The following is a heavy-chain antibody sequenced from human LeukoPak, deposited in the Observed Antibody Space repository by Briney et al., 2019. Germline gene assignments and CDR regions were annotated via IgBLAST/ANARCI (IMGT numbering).Heavy chain of an antibody. V-gene: IGHV3-30-3*01. D-gene: IGHD3-10*01. CDR1: GFTFSSYA. CDR3: ARPLRRITMVRGVIFDY. J-gene: IGHJ4*02. CDR2: ISNDGSNK. Sequence: PGGSLRLSCAASGFTFSSYAMHWVRQAPGKGLEWVAVISNDGSNKYYADSVKGRFTISRDNSKNTLYLQMNSLRAEDTAVYYCARPLRRITMVRGVIFDYWGQGTLVTVSS.